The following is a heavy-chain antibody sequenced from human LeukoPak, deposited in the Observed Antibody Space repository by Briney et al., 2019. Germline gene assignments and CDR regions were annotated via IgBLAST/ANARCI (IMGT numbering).Heavy chain of an antibody. D-gene: IGHD2-15*01. Sequence: PGGSLRLSCVASGFTFNSYDMSWVRQAPGKGLKWVSAISGSGGSTYYADSVKGRITISRDNSKNTLYLQMNSLRAEDTAVYYCAKGVGYCSGGSCQQFDYWGQGTLVTVSS. CDR2: ISGSGGST. CDR3: AKGVGYCSGGSCQQFDY. CDR1: GFTFNSYD. V-gene: IGHV3-23*01. J-gene: IGHJ4*02.